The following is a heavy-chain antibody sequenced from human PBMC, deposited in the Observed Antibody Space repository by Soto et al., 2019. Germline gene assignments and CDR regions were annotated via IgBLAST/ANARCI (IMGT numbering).Heavy chain of an antibody. V-gene: IGHV4-30-4*01. Sequence: PSETLSLTCTVSGGSISSGDYYWSWIRQPPGKGLEWIGYIYYSGSTYYNPSLKSRLTISVDTSKRQFSLKLSSVTAADTAVYYCARSPSSSWYGDYYYYGMDVWGQGTTVTVSS. CDR2: IYYSGST. J-gene: IGHJ6*02. D-gene: IGHD6-13*01. CDR1: GGSISSGDYY. CDR3: ARSPSSSWYGDYYYYGMDV.